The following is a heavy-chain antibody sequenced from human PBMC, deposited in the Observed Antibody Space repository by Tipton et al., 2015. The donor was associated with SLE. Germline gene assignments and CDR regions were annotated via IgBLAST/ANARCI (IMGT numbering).Heavy chain of an antibody. CDR1: GGSFSGYY. V-gene: IGHV4-34*01. J-gene: IGHJ4*02. CDR3: ARPRGYCSGGSCPGYFDY. Sequence: TLSLTCAVYGGSFSGYYWSWIRQPPGKGLEWIGEINHSGSTNYNPSLKSRVTISVDTSENQFSLKLSSVTAADTAVYYCARPRGYCSGGSCPGYFDYWGQGTLVTVSS. D-gene: IGHD2-15*01. CDR2: INHSGST.